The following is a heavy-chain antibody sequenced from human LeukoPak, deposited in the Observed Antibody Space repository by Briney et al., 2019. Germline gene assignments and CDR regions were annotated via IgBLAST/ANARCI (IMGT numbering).Heavy chain of an antibody. Sequence: SETLSLTCTVSDGSISSSSYYWGWLRQPPGKGLEWIGSIYYSGSTYYNPSLKSRVTISVDTSKNQFSLKLSSVTAADTAVYYCARGELELAFDYWGQGTLVTVSS. V-gene: IGHV4-39*07. CDR3: ARGELELAFDY. CDR1: DGSISSSSYY. D-gene: IGHD1-7*01. CDR2: IYYSGST. J-gene: IGHJ4*02.